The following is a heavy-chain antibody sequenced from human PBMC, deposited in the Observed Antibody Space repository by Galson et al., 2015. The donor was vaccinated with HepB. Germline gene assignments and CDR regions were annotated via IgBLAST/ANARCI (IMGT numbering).Heavy chain of an antibody. D-gene: IGHD3-10*01. CDR1: GFTFSSYS. CDR2: ISSSRSTI. CDR3: ARCPFSDYYGSGIYYDY. Sequence: SLRLSCAASGFTFSSYSMNWVRQAPGKGLEWVSYISSSRSTIYYADSVKGRFTISRDNAKNSLFLQMNSLRDEDTAVYYCARCPFSDYYGSGIYYDYWGHGTSVTVSS. V-gene: IGHV3-48*02. J-gene: IGHJ4*03.